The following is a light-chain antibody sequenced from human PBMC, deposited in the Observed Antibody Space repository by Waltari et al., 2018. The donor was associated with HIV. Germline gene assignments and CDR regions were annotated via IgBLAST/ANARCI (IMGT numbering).Light chain of an antibody. CDR2: HDT. CDR1: KLGGNY. J-gene: IGLJ3*02. CDR3: QAWDSFTGV. Sequence: SFELTQPPSVSVSPGQTASITCSGDKLGGNYASWYQHKPGQSPVLVIYHDTKRPSGFSERFSGASSGNTVTLTIGGTQALYEVVYYCQAWDSFTGVFGGGTKLTVL. V-gene: IGLV3-1*01.